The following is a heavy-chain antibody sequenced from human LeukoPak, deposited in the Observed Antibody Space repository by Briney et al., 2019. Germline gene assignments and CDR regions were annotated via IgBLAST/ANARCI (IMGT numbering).Heavy chain of an antibody. CDR2: INSDGSST. CDR1: GFTFSSYW. V-gene: IGHV3-74*01. CDR3: ARPHRAEYSSSLGRDY. Sequence: GGSLRLSCAASGFTFSSYWMHWVRQAPGKGLVWVSRINSDGSSTSHADSMKGRFTISRDNAKNTLYLQMNSLRAEDTAVYYCARPHRAEYSSSLGRDYWGQGTLVTVSS. J-gene: IGHJ4*02. D-gene: IGHD6-13*01.